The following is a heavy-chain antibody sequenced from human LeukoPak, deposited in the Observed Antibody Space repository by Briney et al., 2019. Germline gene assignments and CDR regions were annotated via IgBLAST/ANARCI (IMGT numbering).Heavy chain of an antibody. CDR2: IYYSGST. CDR1: GGSISSGGYY. CDR3: AEDGLSGSYSLDY. V-gene: IGHV4-31*03. Sequence: SETLSLTRTISGGSISSGGYYWNWIRQHPGKGLEWIGYIYYSGSTYYNPSLKSRVTISVDTSNNQFSLKLSSVTAEDTAVYYCAEDGLSGSYSLDYWGQGTLVTVSS. D-gene: IGHD1-26*01. J-gene: IGHJ4*02.